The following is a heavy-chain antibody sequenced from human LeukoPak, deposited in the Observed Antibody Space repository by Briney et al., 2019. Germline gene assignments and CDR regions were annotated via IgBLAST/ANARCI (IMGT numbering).Heavy chain of an antibody. CDR3: ARGHDRSFDY. Sequence: SQTLSLTCAVSGGSMSSGGYSWSWIRQPPGRGLEWIGYIYHSGSTYYNPSLKSRVTISVDRSKNQFSLKLSSVTAADTAVYYCARGHDRSFDYWGQGTLVTVSS. CDR1: GGSMSSGGYS. J-gene: IGHJ4*02. D-gene: IGHD3-10*01. CDR2: IYHSGST. V-gene: IGHV4-30-2*01.